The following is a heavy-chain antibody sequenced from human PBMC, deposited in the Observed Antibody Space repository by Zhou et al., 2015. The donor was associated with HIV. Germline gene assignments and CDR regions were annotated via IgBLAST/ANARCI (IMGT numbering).Heavy chain of an antibody. CDR1: GGTFSSYT. CDR2: IIPILGIA. D-gene: IGHD2-21*02. J-gene: IGHJ3*02. Sequence: QVQLVQSGAEVKKPGSSVKVSCKASGGTFSSYTISWVRQAPGQGLEWMGRIIPILGIANYAQKFQGRVTITADKSTSTAYMELSSLRSEDTAVYYCATSSVVVVTGGGAFDIWGQGTMVTVSS. V-gene: IGHV1-69*02. CDR3: ATSSVVVVTGGGAFDI.